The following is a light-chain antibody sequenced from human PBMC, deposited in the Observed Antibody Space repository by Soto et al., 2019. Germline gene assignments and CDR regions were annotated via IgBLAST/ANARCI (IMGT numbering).Light chain of an antibody. CDR1: QSVSSSY. J-gene: IGKJ5*01. CDR2: GAS. Sequence: EIVLTQSPGTLSLSPGERATLSCRASQSVSSSYLAWYQQKPGQAPRLLIYGASSRATGVPDKFSGSGSGTDFTLTSSRLEPEDFAVYYCQQYGSSPITFGQGTRLEIK. V-gene: IGKV3-20*01. CDR3: QQYGSSPIT.